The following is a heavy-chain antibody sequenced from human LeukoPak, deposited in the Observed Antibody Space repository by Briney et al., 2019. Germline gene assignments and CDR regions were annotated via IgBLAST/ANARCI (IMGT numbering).Heavy chain of an antibody. CDR1: GFTFISYA. D-gene: IGHD6-13*01. V-gene: IGHV3-30*14. Sequence: GGSLRLSCSASGFTFISYAMHWVRQDPGKGLVWVAAISYDGSNKYYSDSFKGRFTIIRDNSNNTLYFQLNSRRAEDTAVYYCARDMVKAAAGNSWGQGTLVTVSS. CDR2: ISYDGSNK. J-gene: IGHJ5*02. CDR3: ARDMVKAAAGNS.